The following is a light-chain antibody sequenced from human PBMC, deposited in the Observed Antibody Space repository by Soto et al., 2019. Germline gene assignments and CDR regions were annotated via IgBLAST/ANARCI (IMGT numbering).Light chain of an antibody. CDR1: QTSGSNF. V-gene: IGKV3-20*01. J-gene: IGKJ5*01. CDR3: QLYGISPH. Sequence: EIVLTQSPGTLSLSPRERATLSCKTSQTSGSNFLAWYQHKPGQAPRLLIYASSNRATGIPDRFSGSASGPDFTLNINRLEPADFAVYYCQLYGISPHFGQGTRLEIK. CDR2: ASS.